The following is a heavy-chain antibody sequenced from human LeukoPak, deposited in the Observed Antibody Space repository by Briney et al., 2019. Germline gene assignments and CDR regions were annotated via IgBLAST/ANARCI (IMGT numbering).Heavy chain of an antibody. CDR2: IYYSGST. CDR1: GGSISSYY. D-gene: IGHD5-12*01. CDR3: AREEGGGYSGTDTGGFDP. J-gene: IGHJ5*02. Sequence: SETLSLTCTVSGGSISSYYWSWIRQPPGKGLEWIGYIYYSGSTNYNPSLKSRVAISVDTSKNQFSLKLSSVTAADTAVYYCAREEGGGYSGTDTGGFDPWGQGTLVTVSS. V-gene: IGHV4-59*01.